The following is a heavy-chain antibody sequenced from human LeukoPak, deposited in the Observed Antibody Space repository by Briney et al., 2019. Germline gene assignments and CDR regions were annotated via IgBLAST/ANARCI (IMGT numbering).Heavy chain of an antibody. CDR3: ARDGYTTGFWSGYSDY. CDR1: GFTFSSYD. CDR2: IGTAGDT. J-gene: IGHJ4*02. Sequence: GGSLRLSCAASGFTFSSYDMHWVRQATGKGLEWVSAIGTAGDTYYPGSVKGRFTISRDNAKNSLYLQMNSLRAEDTAVYYCARDGYTTGFWSGYSDYWGQGTLVTVSS. D-gene: IGHD3-3*01. V-gene: IGHV3-13*01.